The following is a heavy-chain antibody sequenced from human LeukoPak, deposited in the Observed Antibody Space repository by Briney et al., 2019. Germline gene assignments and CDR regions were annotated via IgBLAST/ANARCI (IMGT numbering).Heavy chain of an antibody. D-gene: IGHD6-19*01. CDR1: GGSVSSSSYY. J-gene: IGHJ5*02. V-gene: IGHV4-39*07. CDR3: ASLYSYSSGWRS. CDR2: IYYDGST. Sequence: PSETLSLTCTVSGGSVSSSSYYWGWIRQPPGKGLEWIGTIYYDGSTYYNPSLKSRVTISVDTSKNQFSLKLSSVTAADTVVYYCASLYSYSSGWRSWGQGTLVTVSS.